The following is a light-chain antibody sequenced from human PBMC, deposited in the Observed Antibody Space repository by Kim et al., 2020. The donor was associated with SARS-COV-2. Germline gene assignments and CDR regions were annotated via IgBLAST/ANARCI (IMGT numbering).Light chain of an antibody. Sequence: LFPGERATLSCKASQSIGTDLAWYQQKPGQAPRLLIYHAFTRATGIPARISGSGSGTEFTLTISGLQSEDFAVYYCQQYNDWPLTFGGGTKVDIK. V-gene: IGKV3D-15*01. CDR3: QQYNDWPLT. J-gene: IGKJ4*01. CDR2: HAF. CDR1: QSIGTD.